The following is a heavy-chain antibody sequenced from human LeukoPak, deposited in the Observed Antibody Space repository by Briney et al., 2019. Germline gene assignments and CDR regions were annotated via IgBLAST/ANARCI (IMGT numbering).Heavy chain of an antibody. CDR3: ARDRSGWYYFDY. Sequence: GGSLRLSCAASGFTFSSYAMNWVRQAPGKGPEWVSYISTSGSSIYYADSVKGRFTMSRDNAKNSLFLEMNSLGAEDTAVYYCARDRSGWYYFDYWGQGVLVTVSS. D-gene: IGHD6-19*01. V-gene: IGHV3-48*03. J-gene: IGHJ4*02. CDR1: GFTFSSYA. CDR2: ISTSGSSI.